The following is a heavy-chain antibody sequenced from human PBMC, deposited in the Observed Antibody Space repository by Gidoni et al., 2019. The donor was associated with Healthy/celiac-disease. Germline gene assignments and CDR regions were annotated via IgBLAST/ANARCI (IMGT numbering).Heavy chain of an antibody. CDR3: ARARGFRGADYRPFDY. CDR1: GFTFSSYE. Sequence: EVQLVESGGGLVQPGGSLRLSCAASGFTFSSYEMNWVRQAPGKGLEWVSYISSSGSTIYYADSVKGRFTISRDNAKNSLYLQMNSLRAEDTAVYYCARARGFRGADYRPFDYWGQGTLVTVSS. J-gene: IGHJ4*02. CDR2: ISSSGSTI. D-gene: IGHD4-4*01. V-gene: IGHV3-48*03.